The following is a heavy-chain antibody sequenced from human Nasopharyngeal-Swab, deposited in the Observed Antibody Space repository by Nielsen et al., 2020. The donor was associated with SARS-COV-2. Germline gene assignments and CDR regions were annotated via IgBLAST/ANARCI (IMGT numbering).Heavy chain of an antibody. V-gene: IGHV4-4*02. CDR3: ARVSEQQLAPPHFDY. D-gene: IGHD6-13*01. J-gene: IGHJ4*02. Sequence: WIRQPPGKGLEWIGEIYYSGSTNYNPSLKSRVTISVDKSKNQFSLKLSSVTAADTAVYYCARVSEQQLAPPHFDYWGQGTLVTVSS. CDR2: IYYSGST.